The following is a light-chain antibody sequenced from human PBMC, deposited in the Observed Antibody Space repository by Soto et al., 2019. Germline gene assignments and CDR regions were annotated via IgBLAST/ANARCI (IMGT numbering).Light chain of an antibody. CDR3: CSYAGSNTYV. CDR1: SSDVGGYNF. CDR2: DVS. Sequence: QSALTQPCSVSGSPGQSVTISCTGTSSDVGGYNFVSSYQQHTGKAPKLMFYDVSKRPSGVPDRFSGSKSGNTASLTISGLQAEDEADYYCCSYAGSNTYVFGTGTKVTVL. J-gene: IGLJ1*01. V-gene: IGLV2-11*01.